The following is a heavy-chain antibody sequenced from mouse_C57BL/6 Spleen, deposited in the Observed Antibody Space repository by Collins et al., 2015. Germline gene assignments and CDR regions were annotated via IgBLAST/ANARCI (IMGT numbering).Heavy chain of an antibody. CDR3: TTSYGRIDY. D-gene: IGHD1-1*01. CDR2: IDPENGDT. V-gene: IGHV14-4*01. CDR1: GFNIKDDY. Sequence: EVQLQQSGAELVRPGASVKLSCTASGFNIKDDYMHWVKQRPEQGLEWIGWIDPENGDTEYASKFQGKATITADTSSNTAYLQLSSLTSEDTAVYYCTTSYGRIDYWGQGTTLTVSS. J-gene: IGHJ2*01.